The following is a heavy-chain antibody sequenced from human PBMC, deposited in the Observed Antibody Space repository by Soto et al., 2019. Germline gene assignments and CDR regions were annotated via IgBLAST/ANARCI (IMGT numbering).Heavy chain of an antibody. Sequence: VQLLESGGGLIQPGGSLRLSCAASGFTFSYGIHWLRQAPGKGLEGVAYISYDSSNKFYGDSVKGRFTISRDNSKNTQFLQISSLRAEDTAVYYCAKLVIGYCSGNTCDDYWGQGTLVAVSS. CDR2: ISYDSSNK. V-gene: IGHV3-30*18. CDR3: AKLVIGYCSGNTCDDY. CDR1: GFTFSYG. J-gene: IGHJ4*02. D-gene: IGHD2-15*01.